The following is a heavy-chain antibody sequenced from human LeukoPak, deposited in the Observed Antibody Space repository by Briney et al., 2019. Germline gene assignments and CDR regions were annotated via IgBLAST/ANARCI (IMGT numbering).Heavy chain of an antibody. CDR2: ISAYNGNT. D-gene: IGHD3-22*01. CDR3: ARGSYYDSSGTLFDY. CDR1: DYTFTSYG. Sequence: GASVKVSCKASDYTFTSYGISWVRQAPGQGLEWMGWISAYNGNTNYAQKLQGRVTMTTDTSTSTAYMELRSLRSDDTAVYYCARGSYYDSSGTLFDYWGQGTLVTVSS. V-gene: IGHV1-18*01. J-gene: IGHJ4*02.